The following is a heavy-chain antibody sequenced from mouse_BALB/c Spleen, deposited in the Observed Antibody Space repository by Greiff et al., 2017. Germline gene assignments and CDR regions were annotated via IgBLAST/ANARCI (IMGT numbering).Heavy chain of an antibody. CDR2: ISSGGSYT. D-gene: IGHD1-1*01. CDR3: ARQLRSYYFDY. Sequence: EVKLVESGGDLVKPGGSLKLSCAASGFTFSSYGMSWVRQTPDKRLEWVATISSGGSYTYYPDSVKGRFTISRDNAKNTLYLQMSSLKSGDTAMYYCARQLRSYYFDYWGQGTTLTVSS. J-gene: IGHJ2*01. V-gene: IGHV5-6*01. CDR1: GFTFSSYG.